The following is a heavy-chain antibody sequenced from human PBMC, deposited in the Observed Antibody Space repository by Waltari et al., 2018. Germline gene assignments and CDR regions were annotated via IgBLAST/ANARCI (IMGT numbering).Heavy chain of an antibody. J-gene: IGHJ6*03. CDR1: GSSSSSGYY. D-gene: IGHD5-18*01. CDR2: IYHSGST. Sequence: QVQLQESGPGLVKPSETLSLTCSVSGSSSSSGYYWGWIRQPPGKGLEYIASIYHSGSTYYNPSLRSRVTISVDTSKNQFSLKLSPVTAADTAVYYCAIKNSSYYYMDVWGKGTTVTVSS. CDR3: AIKNSSYYYMDV. V-gene: IGHV4-38-2*01.